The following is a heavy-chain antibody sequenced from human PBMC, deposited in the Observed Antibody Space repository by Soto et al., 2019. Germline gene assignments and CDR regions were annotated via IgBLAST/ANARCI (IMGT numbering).Heavy chain of an antibody. CDR1: GGTFSSYA. Sequence: QVQLVQSGAEVKKPGSSVKVSCKASGGTFSSYAISWVRQAPGQGLEWMGGIIPIFGTANYAQKFQGRVTITADESTSTAYMERSSLRSEDTAVYYCARVVVITTSFVYYYYGMDVWGQGTTVTVSS. CDR3: ARVVVITTSFVYYYYGMDV. V-gene: IGHV1-69*01. J-gene: IGHJ6*02. D-gene: IGHD3-22*01. CDR2: IIPIFGTA.